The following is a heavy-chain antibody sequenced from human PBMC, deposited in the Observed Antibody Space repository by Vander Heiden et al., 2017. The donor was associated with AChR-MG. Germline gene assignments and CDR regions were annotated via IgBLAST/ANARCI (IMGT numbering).Heavy chain of an antibody. Sequence: EVQLVESGGGLVKPGGSLRLPCAASGFTFSSYSMNWVRQAPGKGLEWVASISSSSSDIYYADSVKGRFTISRDNAKNSLYLQMNSLRAEDTAVYYCARDRALQRWLQNGGDAFDIWCQGTMVTVSS. CDR2: ISSSSSDI. D-gene: IGHD5-12*01. J-gene: IGHJ3*02. CDR3: ARDRALQRWLQNGGDAFDI. V-gene: IGHV3-21*01. CDR1: GFTFSSYS.